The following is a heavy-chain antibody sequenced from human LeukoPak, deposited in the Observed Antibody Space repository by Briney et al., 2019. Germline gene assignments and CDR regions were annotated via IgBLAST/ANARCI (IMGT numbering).Heavy chain of an antibody. CDR2: IIPIFGTA. CDR1: GGTFSSYA. V-gene: IGHV1-69*05. Sequence: SVKVSCKASGGTFSSYAISWVRQAPGQGLEWMGGIIPIFGTANYAQKFQGRVTITTDESTSTAYMELRSLRSDDTAVYYCARDSILWFGELMDAFDIWGQGTMVTVSS. D-gene: IGHD3-10*01. J-gene: IGHJ3*02. CDR3: ARDSILWFGELMDAFDI.